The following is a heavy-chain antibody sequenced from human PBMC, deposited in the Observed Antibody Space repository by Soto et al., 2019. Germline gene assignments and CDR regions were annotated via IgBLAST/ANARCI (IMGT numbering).Heavy chain of an antibody. CDR1: GGSFSGYY. CDR3: ARGRRDYYYYYMDV. Sequence: SETLSLTCAVYGGSFSGYYWSWIRQPPGKGLEWIGEINHSGSTNYNPSLKSRVTISVDTSKNQFSLKLSSVTAADTAVYYCARGRRDYYYYYMDVWGKGTTVTVSS. CDR2: INHSGST. J-gene: IGHJ6*03. V-gene: IGHV4-34*01.